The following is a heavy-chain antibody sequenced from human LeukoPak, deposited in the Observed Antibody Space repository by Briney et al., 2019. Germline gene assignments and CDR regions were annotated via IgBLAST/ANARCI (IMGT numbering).Heavy chain of an antibody. Sequence: SETLSLTCTVSGGSTSTYYWSWIRQPPGKGLEWIGYIHYSGSTNYNPSLKSRVTTSLDTSKNQFSLKLSSVTAADTAVYYCARRYSSGWYGWDWGQGTLVTVSS. V-gene: IGHV4-59*08. J-gene: IGHJ4*02. CDR3: ARRYSSGWYGWD. CDR2: IHYSGST. D-gene: IGHD6-19*01. CDR1: GGSTSTYY.